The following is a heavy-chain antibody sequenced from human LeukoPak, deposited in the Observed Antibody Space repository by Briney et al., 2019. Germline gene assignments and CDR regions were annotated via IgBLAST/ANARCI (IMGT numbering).Heavy chain of an antibody. CDR1: GYTLTELS. J-gene: IGHJ4*02. V-gene: IGHV1-24*01. CDR3: ATADTYGSGSYYVGLFDY. Sequence: ASVKVSCKVSGYTLTELSMHWVRQAPGKGLEWMGGFDPEDGETIYAQKFQGRVTMTEDTSTDTAYMELSSLRSEDTAVDYCATADTYGSGSYYVGLFDYWGQGTLVTVSS. CDR2: FDPEDGET. D-gene: IGHD3-10*01.